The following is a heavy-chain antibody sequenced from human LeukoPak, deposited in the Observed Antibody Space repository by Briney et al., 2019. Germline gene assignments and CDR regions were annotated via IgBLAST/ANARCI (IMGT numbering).Heavy chain of an antibody. CDR3: ARDLWGGYSSSGY. Sequence: SVKVSCKASGYTFTGYYMHWVRQAPGQGLEWMGWINPNSGGTNYAQKFQGRVTMTRDTSISTAYMELSRLRSDDTAVYYCARDLWGGYSSSGYWGQGTLVTVSS. CDR1: GYTFTGYY. D-gene: IGHD6-13*01. J-gene: IGHJ4*02. V-gene: IGHV1-2*02. CDR2: INPNSGGT.